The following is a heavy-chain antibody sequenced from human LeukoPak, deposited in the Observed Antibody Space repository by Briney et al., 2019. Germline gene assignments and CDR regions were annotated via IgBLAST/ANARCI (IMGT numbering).Heavy chain of an antibody. D-gene: IGHD3-10*01. CDR1: GYTFTGYY. CDR2: INPNSGGT. CDR3: ARDCCFGFGELRGMDV. J-gene: IGHJ6*02. V-gene: IGHV1-2*02. Sequence: VASVKVSCKASGYTFTGYYMHWVRQAPGQGLEWMGWINPNSGGTDYAQKFQGRVTMTRDTSISTAYMELSRLTSDDTAVYYCARDCCFGFGELRGMDVWGQGTTVTVSS.